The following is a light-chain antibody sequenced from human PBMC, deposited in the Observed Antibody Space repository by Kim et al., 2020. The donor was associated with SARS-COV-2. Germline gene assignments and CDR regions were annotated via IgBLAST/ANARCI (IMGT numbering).Light chain of an antibody. CDR3: QQSYSTRIT. CDR2: AAS. J-gene: IGKJ5*01. Sequence: TSVRDRVTSTCRASQSISSYLHWYQQKPEKAPKLLIYAASSLQSRVPSRFSGSGSGTDFTLTISSLQPEDVATYYCQQSYSTRITFGQGTRLEIK. CDR1: QSISSY. V-gene: IGKV1-39*01.